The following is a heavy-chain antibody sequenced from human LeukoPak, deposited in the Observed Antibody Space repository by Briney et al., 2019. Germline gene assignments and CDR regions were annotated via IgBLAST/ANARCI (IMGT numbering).Heavy chain of an antibody. CDR2: ISYDGSNK. V-gene: IGHV3-30*03. Sequence: GGSLRLSCAASGFTFSSYGMHWVRQAPGKGLEWVAVISYDGSNKYYADSVKGRFTISRDNSKNTLCLQMNSLRAEDTAVYYCARDDSGFDPWGQGTLVTVSS. D-gene: IGHD2-21*02. J-gene: IGHJ5*02. CDR1: GFTFSSYG. CDR3: ARDDSGFDP.